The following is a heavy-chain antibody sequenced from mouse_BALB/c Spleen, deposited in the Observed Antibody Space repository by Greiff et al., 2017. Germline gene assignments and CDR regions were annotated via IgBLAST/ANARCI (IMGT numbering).Heavy chain of an antibody. V-gene: IGHV5-6-5*01. CDR2: ISSGGST. CDR1: GFTFSSYA. CDR3: ARGGDGYYYAMDY. Sequence: EVQLVESGGGLVKPGGSLKLSCAASGFTFSSYAMSWVRQTPEKRLEWVASISSGGSTYYPDSVKGRFTISRDNARNILYLQMSSLRSEDTAMYYCARGGDGYYYAMDYWGQGTSVTVSS. J-gene: IGHJ4*01. D-gene: IGHD2-3*01.